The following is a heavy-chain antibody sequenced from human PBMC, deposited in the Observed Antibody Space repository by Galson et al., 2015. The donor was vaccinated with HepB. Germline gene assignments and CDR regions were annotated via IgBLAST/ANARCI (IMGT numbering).Heavy chain of an antibody. CDR1: GDSISSGGYS. D-gene: IGHD3-22*01. J-gene: IGHJ4*02. V-gene: IGHV4-30-4*07. CDR2: IYHSGST. CDR3: ARNGYYDSAAYYFDF. Sequence: TLSLTCAVSGDSISSGGYSWSWIRQPPGEGLEWIGYIYHSGSTHYNPSLKSRVTISVDTSKNQFSLKLSSVTAADTAVYYCARNGYYDSAAYYFDFWGQGTLVTVSS.